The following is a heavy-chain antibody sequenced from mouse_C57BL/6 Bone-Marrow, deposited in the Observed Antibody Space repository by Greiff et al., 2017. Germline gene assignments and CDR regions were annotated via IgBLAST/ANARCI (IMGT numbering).Heavy chain of an antibody. CDR2: IDPENGDT. CDR1: GFNIKDDY. D-gene: IGHD1-1*01. CDR3: TTYYGSRVPLY. V-gene: IGHV14-4*01. J-gene: IGHJ2*01. Sequence: EVMLVESGAELVRPGASVKLSCTASGFNIKDDYMHWVKQRPEQGLEWIGWIDPENGDTEYASKFQGKATITADTSSNTAYLQLSSLTSEDTAVYYCTTYYGSRVPLYWGQGTTLTVSS.